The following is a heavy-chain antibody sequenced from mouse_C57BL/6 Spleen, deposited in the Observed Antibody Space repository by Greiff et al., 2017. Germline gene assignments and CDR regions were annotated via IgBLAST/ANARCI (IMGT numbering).Heavy chain of an antibody. CDR2: INPYNGDT. D-gene: IGHD1-1*02. J-gene: IGHJ4*01. Sequence: DVPLQESGPELVKPGDSVKISCKSSGYSFTGYFMNWVMQSHGKSLEWIGRINPYNGDTFYNQKFKGKATLTVDKSSSTAHMALRSLTAEDSAVYYCAREDGDYAMDYWGQGTSVTVSS. CDR3: AREDGDYAMDY. CDR1: GYSFTGYF. V-gene: IGHV1-20*01.